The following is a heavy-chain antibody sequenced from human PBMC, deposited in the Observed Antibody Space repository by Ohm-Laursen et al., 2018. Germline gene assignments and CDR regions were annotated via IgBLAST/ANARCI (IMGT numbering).Heavy chain of an antibody. CDR3: ARGYYDTTGYYDAFDV. CDR2: FIPMFDKA. CDR1: GYTFTSYG. D-gene: IGHD3-22*01. V-gene: IGHV1-69*06. Sequence: SSVKVSCKASGYTFTSYGISWVRQAPGQGLEWMGGFIPMFDKATYAERFQGRVSMTANKSTITAYMELSSLTPGDTAVYFCARGYYDTTGYYDAFDVWGQGTLVTVSS. J-gene: IGHJ3*01.